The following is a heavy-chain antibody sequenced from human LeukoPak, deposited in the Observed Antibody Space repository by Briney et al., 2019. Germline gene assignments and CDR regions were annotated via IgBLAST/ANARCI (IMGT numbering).Heavy chain of an antibody. CDR3: ARAWSIDY. D-gene: IGHD2-15*01. CDR1: GFTFSNYW. J-gene: IGHJ4*02. CDR2: IKHDGSDI. Sequence: GGSLRLSCAASGFTFSNYWMNWVRQAPGKGLEWVANIKHDGSDIYYVDSVKGRFTISRDNAKNSLYLQMNSLGAEDTAVYYCARAWSIDYWGQGILVTVSS. V-gene: IGHV3-7*05.